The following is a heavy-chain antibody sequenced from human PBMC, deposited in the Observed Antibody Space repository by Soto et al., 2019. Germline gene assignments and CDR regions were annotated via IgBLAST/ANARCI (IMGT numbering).Heavy chain of an antibody. Sequence: GGSLRLSCATSGFTFSNYAMSWVRQAPGKGLEWVSAISGSGGSPYYADSTYYADSVQVRFTISRDKAKGRLDLQMYNLRDGDRAVYYCAKQGEDIVVEPAPIGSSLFDYWGQGTLVTVSS. J-gene: IGHJ4*02. CDR1: GFTFSNYA. V-gene: IGHV3-23*01. CDR2: ISGSGGSPYYADST. D-gene: IGHD2-2*02. CDR3: AKQGEDIVVEPAPIGSSLFDY.